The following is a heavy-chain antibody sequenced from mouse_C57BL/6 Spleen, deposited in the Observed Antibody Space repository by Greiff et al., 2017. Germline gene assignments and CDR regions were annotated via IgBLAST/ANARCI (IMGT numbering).Heavy chain of an antibody. V-gene: IGHV1-5*01. CDR3: TGLPITTVVAYWYFDV. CDR2: IYPGNSDT. J-gene: IGHJ1*03. Sequence: EVQLQQSGTVLARPGASVKMSCKTSGYTFTSYWMHWVKQRPGQGLEWIGAIYPGNSDTSYNQKFKGKAKLTAVTSASTAYMELSSLTNEDSAVYYCTGLPITTVVAYWYFDVWGTGTTVTVSS. CDR1: GYTFTSYW. D-gene: IGHD1-1*01.